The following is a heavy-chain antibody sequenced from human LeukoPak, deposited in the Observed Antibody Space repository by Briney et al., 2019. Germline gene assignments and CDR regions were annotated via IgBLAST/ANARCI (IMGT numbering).Heavy chain of an antibody. CDR3: ARHRGSGSPYFDY. D-gene: IGHD3-10*01. J-gene: IGHJ4*02. CDR1: GDSINNYY. V-gene: IGHV4-59*08. Sequence: SETLSLTCTVSGDSINNYYWSWIRQSPGKGLEWIGYIHYSGSTKYNPSLKSRVTISVDTSKNQFSLKLSSVTAADTAVYYCARHRGSGSPYFDYWGQGTLVTVSS. CDR2: IHYSGST.